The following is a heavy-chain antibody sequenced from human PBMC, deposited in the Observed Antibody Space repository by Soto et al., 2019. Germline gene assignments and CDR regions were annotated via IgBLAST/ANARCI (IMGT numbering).Heavy chain of an antibody. Sequence: PGGSLRLSCAASGFTFIGKKYLTCVRQAPGKGLEWVPGLYRTDGTYYADSVKGRFSTSKDNSKNTFYLHLNSLRPDDTAVYYCASWLIREHAFDIWGLGTMVTVSS. D-gene: IGHD6-19*01. V-gene: IGHV3-53*01. CDR1: GFTFIGKKY. CDR2: LYRTDGT. CDR3: ASWLIREHAFDI. J-gene: IGHJ3*02.